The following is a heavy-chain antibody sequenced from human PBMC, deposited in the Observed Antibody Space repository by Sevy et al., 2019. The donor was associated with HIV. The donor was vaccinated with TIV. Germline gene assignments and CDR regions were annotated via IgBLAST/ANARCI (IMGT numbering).Heavy chain of an antibody. Sequence: ASVKVSCKASGYTFTNYGVTWVRQAPGQGLEWMGWISAYNGNTKYAEKLQDRVTMTTDTATNSAYMELRSLRSDDTAVYHCAGDESFSLIVVDLDYWGQGTLVTVSS. CDR3: AGDESFSLIVVDLDY. V-gene: IGHV1-18*01. CDR2: ISAYNGNT. D-gene: IGHD3-22*01. CDR1: GYTFTNYG. J-gene: IGHJ4*02.